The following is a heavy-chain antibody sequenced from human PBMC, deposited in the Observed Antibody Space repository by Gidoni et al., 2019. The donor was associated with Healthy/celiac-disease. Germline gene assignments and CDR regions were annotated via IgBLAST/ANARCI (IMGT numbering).Heavy chain of an antibody. CDR1: GFSFSSYS. Sequence: ELQLVESGGGLVQPGGSLRLSCAASGFSFSSYSMNWVRQAPGKGLEWVSYISSSSSTIYYADSVKGRFTISRDNAKNSLYLQMNSLRDEDTAVYYCARAPAPILSGDAFDIWGQGTMVTVSS. V-gene: IGHV3-48*02. CDR2: ISSSSSTI. J-gene: IGHJ3*02. D-gene: IGHD3-10*01. CDR3: ARAPAPILSGDAFDI.